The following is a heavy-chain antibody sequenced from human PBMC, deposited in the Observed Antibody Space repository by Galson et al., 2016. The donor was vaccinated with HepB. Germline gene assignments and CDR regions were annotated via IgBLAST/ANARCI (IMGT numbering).Heavy chain of an antibody. CDR3: ARASVVPGARMVFDS. Sequence: SETLSLTCTVSCGSISSYYWSWIRQPPGKGLECLGNINYSGKTHYNISLRSRVTISVDRSKNQFSLNVTSVTAADTAVFYFARASVVPGARMVFDSWGQGIRFPASS. CDR1: CGSISSYY. J-gene: IGHJ5*01. CDR2: INYSGKT. D-gene: IGHD2-2*01. V-gene: IGHV4-59*12.